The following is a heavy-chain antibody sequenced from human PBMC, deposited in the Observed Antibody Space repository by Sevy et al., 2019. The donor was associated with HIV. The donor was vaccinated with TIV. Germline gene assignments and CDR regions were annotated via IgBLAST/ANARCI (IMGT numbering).Heavy chain of an antibody. D-gene: IGHD1-7*01. CDR1: GFTFSDYG. J-gene: IGHJ4*02. Sequence: GGSLRLSCAASGFTFSDYGMHRVRQAPGKGLEWVAVIWSDRSNKYYGDSVKGRFTISRDSSKNTLFLQMNSLRVDDTAVYYCAREERSGTTTYFDYWGQGALVTVSS. V-gene: IGHV3-33*01. CDR2: IWSDRSNK. CDR3: AREERSGTTTYFDY.